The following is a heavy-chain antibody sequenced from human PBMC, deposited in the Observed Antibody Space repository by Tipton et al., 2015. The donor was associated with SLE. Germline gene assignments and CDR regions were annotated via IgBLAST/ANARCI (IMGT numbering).Heavy chain of an antibody. D-gene: IGHD1-7*01. Sequence: LRLSCAVSGYSISSGYYWGWIRQPPGKGLEWIGSIYHSGSTYYNPSLKSRVTISVDTSKNQFSLKLSSVTAADTAVYYCARLTGTTGYWGQGTLVTVSS. J-gene: IGHJ4*02. CDR1: GYSISSGYY. CDR3: ARLTGTTGY. V-gene: IGHV4-38-2*01. CDR2: IYHSGST.